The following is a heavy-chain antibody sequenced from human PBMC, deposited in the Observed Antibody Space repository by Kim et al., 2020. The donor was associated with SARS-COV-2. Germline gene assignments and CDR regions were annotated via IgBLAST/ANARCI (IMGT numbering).Heavy chain of an antibody. Sequence: GGSLRLSCAASGFTFSSYGMHWVRQAPGKGLEWVAVISYDGSNKYYADSVKGRFTISRDNSKNTLYLQMNSLRAEDTAVYYCAREIVVVVAAVTSYYGMDVWGQGTTVTVSS. D-gene: IGHD2-15*01. V-gene: IGHV3-33*05. J-gene: IGHJ6*02. CDR2: ISYDGSNK. CDR3: AREIVVVVAAVTSYYGMDV. CDR1: GFTFSSYG.